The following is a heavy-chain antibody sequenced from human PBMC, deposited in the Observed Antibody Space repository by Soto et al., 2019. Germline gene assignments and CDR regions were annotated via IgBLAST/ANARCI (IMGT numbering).Heavy chain of an antibody. J-gene: IGHJ5*02. Sequence: SETLSLTCTVSGGSISSGGYYWSCIRQHPGQGLEWGGYIYYSGSTYYNPSLKSRVTISIDTSKNQCPLKLSSVTAADTAVYYCARDLGQQLAQGNWFDPWGQGTLVTVSS. D-gene: IGHD6-13*01. V-gene: IGHV4-31*03. CDR2: IYYSGST. CDR3: ARDLGQQLAQGNWFDP. CDR1: GGSISSGGYY.